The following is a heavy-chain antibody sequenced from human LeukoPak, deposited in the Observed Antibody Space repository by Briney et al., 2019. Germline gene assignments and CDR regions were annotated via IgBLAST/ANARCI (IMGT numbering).Heavy chain of an antibody. CDR2: IYYSGST. CDR3: ARSVVTLYWYFDL. CDR1: GYSISISNW. J-gene: IGHJ2*01. D-gene: IGHD4-23*01. V-gene: IGHV4-28*01. Sequence: PSETLSLTCAVSGYSISISNWWGLIRQPPGEGLEGIGYIYYSGSTNYNPSLKSRVTISLDTSKNQFSLKLSSVTTADTAVYYCARSVVTLYWYFDLWGRGTLVTVSS.